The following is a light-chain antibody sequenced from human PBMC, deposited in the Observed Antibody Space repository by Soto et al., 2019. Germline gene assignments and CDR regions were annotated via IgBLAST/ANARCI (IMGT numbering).Light chain of an antibody. CDR3: QHYNSYSEA. Sequence: IHMTQSPSTLSGSIANRVSIACRASQTFSSWLAWYQQKPGKAPKLLIYKASTLKSGVPSRFSGSGSGTEFTLTISSLQPDDFATYYCQHYNSYSEAFGQGTKVDIK. V-gene: IGKV1-5*03. J-gene: IGKJ1*01. CDR1: QTFSSW. CDR2: KAS.